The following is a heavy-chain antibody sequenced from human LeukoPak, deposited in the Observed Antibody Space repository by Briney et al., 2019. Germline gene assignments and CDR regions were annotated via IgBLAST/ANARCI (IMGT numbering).Heavy chain of an antibody. CDR3: ARDRGSGSYSTFDY. D-gene: IGHD3-10*01. V-gene: IGHV4-59*12. CDR1: GGSISSYY. CDR2: IYYSGST. Sequence: SETLSLTCTVSGGSISSYYWSWIRQPPGKGLEWIGYIYYSGSTNYNPSLKSRVTISVNTSKNQFSLKLSSVTAADTAVYYCARDRGSGSYSTFDYWGQGTLVTVSS. J-gene: IGHJ4*02.